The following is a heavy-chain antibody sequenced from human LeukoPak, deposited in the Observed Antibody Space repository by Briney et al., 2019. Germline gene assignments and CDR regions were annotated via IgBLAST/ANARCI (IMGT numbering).Heavy chain of an antibody. CDR3: ARDEGYCSSTSCHGPNDY. D-gene: IGHD2-2*01. CDR1: GFTFSSYS. V-gene: IGHV3-21*01. Sequence: GGSLRLSCAASGFTFSSYSMNWVRQAPGKGLEWVSSISSSSSYIYYADSVKGRFTISRDNAKNSLYLQMNSLRAEDTAVYYCARDEGYCSSTSCHGPNDYWGQGTLATVSS. CDR2: ISSSSSYI. J-gene: IGHJ4*02.